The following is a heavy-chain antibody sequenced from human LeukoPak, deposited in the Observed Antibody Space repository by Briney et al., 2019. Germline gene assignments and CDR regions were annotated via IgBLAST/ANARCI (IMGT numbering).Heavy chain of an antibody. Sequence: ASVKVSCKASGYTFTGYYMHWVRQAPGQGLEWMGWINPNSGGTNYAQKFQGRVTMTRDTSISTAYMELSRLRSDDTAVYYCARDADSSSWTYPSDYWGQGTLVTVSS. CDR2: INPNSGGT. J-gene: IGHJ4*02. V-gene: IGHV1-2*02. D-gene: IGHD6-13*01. CDR1: GYTFTGYY. CDR3: ARDADSSSWTYPSDY.